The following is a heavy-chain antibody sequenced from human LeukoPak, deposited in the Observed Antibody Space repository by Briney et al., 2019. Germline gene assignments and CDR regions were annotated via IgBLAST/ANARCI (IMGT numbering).Heavy chain of an antibody. J-gene: IGHJ4*02. CDR2: IIPIFGTA. D-gene: IGHD4-17*01. Sequence: SVKVSCKASGGTFSSYAISWVRQAPGQGLEWMGGIIPIFGTANYAQKFQGRVTITADESTSTAYMELSSLRSEDTAVYYCARAGYGDSDFDYWGQGTLVTVSS. V-gene: IGHV1-69*13. CDR1: GGTFSSYA. CDR3: ARAGYGDSDFDY.